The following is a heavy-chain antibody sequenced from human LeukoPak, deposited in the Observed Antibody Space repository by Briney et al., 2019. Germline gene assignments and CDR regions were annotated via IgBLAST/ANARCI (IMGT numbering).Heavy chain of an antibody. CDR1: GGSISSSGYY. V-gene: IGHV4-30-4*08. D-gene: IGHD4-17*01. CDR3: ARDFGDYLMDYAFDI. CDR2: IYYSGST. Sequence: PSETLSLTCTVSGGSISSSGYYWSWIRQPPGKGLEWIGYIYYSGSTYYNPSLKSRVTISVDTSKNQFSLKLSSVTAADTAVYYCARDFGDYLMDYAFDIWGQGTMVTVSS. J-gene: IGHJ3*02.